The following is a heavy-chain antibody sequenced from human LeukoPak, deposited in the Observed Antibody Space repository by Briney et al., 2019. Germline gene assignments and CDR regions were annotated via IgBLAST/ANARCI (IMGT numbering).Heavy chain of an antibody. CDR2: INPSGGST. J-gene: IGHJ4*02. CDR1: GYTFTSYY. CDR3: ARDGETTATTFPFDY. D-gene: IGHD4-17*01. V-gene: IGHV1-46*01. Sequence: ASVKVSCTASGYTFTSYYMHWVRQAPGQGLEWMGIINPSGGSTSYAQKFQGRVTMTRDTSTSTVYVELSSLRSEDTAVYYCARDGETTATTFPFDYWGQGTLVTVSS.